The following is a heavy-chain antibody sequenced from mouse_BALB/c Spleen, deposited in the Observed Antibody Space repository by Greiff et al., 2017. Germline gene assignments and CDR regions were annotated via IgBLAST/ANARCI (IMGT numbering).Heavy chain of an antibody. V-gene: IGHV7-3*02. CDR1: GFTFTDYY. CDR2: IRNKANGYTT. D-gene: IGHD1-2*01. Sequence: EVMLVESGGGLVQPGGSLRLSCATSGFTFTDYYMSWVRQPPGKALEWLGFIRNKANGYTTEYSASVKGRFTISRDNSQSILYLQMNTLRAEDSATYYCARRLRAMDYWGQGTSVTVSS. J-gene: IGHJ4*01. CDR3: ARRLRAMDY.